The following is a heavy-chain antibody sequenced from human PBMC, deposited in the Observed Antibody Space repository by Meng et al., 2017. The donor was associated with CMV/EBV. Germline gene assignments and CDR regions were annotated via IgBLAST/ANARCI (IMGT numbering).Heavy chain of an antibody. V-gene: IGHV3-20*04. CDR1: GFTFDDYG. CDR2: INWNGGST. Sequence: EGSLRLSCAASGFTFDDYGMSWVRQAPGKGLEWVSGINWNGGSTGYADSVKGRFTISRDNAKNSLYLQMNSLRAEDTALYYCANFPRDDFWSGYPMDDAFDIWGQGTMVTVSS. J-gene: IGHJ3*02. D-gene: IGHD3-3*01. CDR3: ANFPRDDFWSGYPMDDAFDI.